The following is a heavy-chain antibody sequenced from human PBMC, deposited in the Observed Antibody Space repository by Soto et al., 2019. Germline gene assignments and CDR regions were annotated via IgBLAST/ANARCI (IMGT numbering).Heavy chain of an antibody. J-gene: IGHJ4*02. CDR2: IWYDGSNK. Sequence: GGSLRLSCAASGFTFSSYGMHWVRQAPGKGLEWVAVIWYDGSNKYYADSVKGRFTISRDNSKNTLYLQMNSLRAEDTAVYYCASGLGRLGDVVYWGQGTLVTVSS. CDR3: ASGLGRLGDVVY. CDR1: GFTFSSYG. V-gene: IGHV3-33*01. D-gene: IGHD3-16*01.